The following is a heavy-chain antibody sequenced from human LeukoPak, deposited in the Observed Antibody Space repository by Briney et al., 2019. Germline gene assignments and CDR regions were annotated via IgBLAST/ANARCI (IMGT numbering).Heavy chain of an antibody. CDR2: IYNDGRK. Sequence: PGGSLRLSCAPSRFTLRSFYMSAVRQAPGRGLEWVSVIYNDGRKFYADSVKGRFTISRDDSNNTLSLQMNSLRADDTAVYYCARGTGAVTAGYYWGQGTLVTVSS. J-gene: IGHJ4*02. CDR3: ARGTGAVTAGYY. V-gene: IGHV3-53*01. CDR1: RFTLRSFY. D-gene: IGHD2-21*02.